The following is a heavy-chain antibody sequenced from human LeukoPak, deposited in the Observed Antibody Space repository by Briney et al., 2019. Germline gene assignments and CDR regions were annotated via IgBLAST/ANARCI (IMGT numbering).Heavy chain of an antibody. V-gene: IGHV3-21*01. CDR2: ISSSSSYI. CDR1: GFTFSSYS. Sequence: GGSLRLSCAASGFTFSSYSMNWDRQAPGKGLEWVSSISSSSSYIYYADSVKGRFTISRDNAKNSLYLQMNSLRAEDTAVYYCAREHTYYDFWSGYYYYYYYMDVWGKGTTVTVSS. CDR3: AREHTYYDFWSGYYYYYYYMDV. D-gene: IGHD3-3*01. J-gene: IGHJ6*03.